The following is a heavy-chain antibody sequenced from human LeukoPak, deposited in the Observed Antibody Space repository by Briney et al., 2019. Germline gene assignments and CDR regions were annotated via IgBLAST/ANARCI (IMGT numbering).Heavy chain of an antibody. CDR2: ISYDGSNK. V-gene: IGHV3-30*18. D-gene: IGHD6-13*01. Sequence: QPGRSLRLSCAASGFTFSSYGMHWVRQAPGKGLEWVAVISYDGSNKYYADSVKGRFTISRDNSKNTLYLQMNSLRAEDTAVYYCAKDGMAAAASGYFDYWGQGTMVTVSS. CDR1: GFTFSSYG. J-gene: IGHJ4*02. CDR3: AKDGMAAAASGYFDY.